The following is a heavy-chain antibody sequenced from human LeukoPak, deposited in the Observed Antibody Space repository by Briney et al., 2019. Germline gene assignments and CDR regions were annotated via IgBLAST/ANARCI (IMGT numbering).Heavy chain of an antibody. D-gene: IGHD3-3*01. V-gene: IGHV1-3*01. CDR1: GYTFTDYT. Sequence: ASVKVSCTASGYTFTDYTIHWVRQAPGQRLEWMGWINAGNGNTKYSQKFQGRVTITRDTSASTAYMELSSLRSEDTAVYYCARHGAYDFWSGYHDCFDYWGQGTLVTVSS. CDR2: INAGNGNT. J-gene: IGHJ4*02. CDR3: ARHGAYDFWSGYHDCFDY.